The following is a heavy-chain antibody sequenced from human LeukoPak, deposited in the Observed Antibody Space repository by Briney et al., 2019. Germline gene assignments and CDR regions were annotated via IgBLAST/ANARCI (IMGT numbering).Heavy chain of an antibody. V-gene: IGHV3-21*01. Sequence: GGSLRLSCAASGFTFSSYSMNWVRQAPGKGLEWVSSISSSSSYIYYADSVKGRFTISRDNAKNSLYLQMNSLRAEDTAVYYCARELLYSGSYSTTDYWGQGTLVTVSS. CDR1: GFTFSSYS. CDR3: ARELLYSGSYSTTDY. J-gene: IGHJ4*02. CDR2: ISSSSSYI. D-gene: IGHD1-26*01.